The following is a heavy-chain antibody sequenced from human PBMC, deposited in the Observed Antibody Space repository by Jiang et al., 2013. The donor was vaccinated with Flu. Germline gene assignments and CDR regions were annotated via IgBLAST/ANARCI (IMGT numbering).Heavy chain of an antibody. V-gene: IGHV3-11*01. J-gene: IGHJ4*02. Sequence: VESGGGLVKPGGSLRLSCTVSGFTFSDYYMSWIRQAPGKGLEWVSYISSSGSTIYYADSVKGRFTISRDNAKNSLYLQMSTLTAEDTAVYYCARTLLSPSTPTRRSLWGPVASPVANYFDNWGQGTLVTVSS. CDR2: ISSSGSTI. D-gene: IGHD7-27*01. CDR1: GFTFSDYY. CDR3: ARTLLSPSTPTRRSLWGPVASPVANYFDN.